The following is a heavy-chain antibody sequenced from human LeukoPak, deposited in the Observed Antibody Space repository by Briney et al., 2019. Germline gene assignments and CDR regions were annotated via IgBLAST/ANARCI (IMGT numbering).Heavy chain of an antibody. CDR1: GFTFSSYG. CDR2: ISYDGSNK. V-gene: IGHV3-30*18. D-gene: IGHD3-10*01. Sequence: GGSLRLSCAASGFTFSSYGMHWVRQAPGKGLDWVAVISYDGSNKYYADSVKGRFTISRDNSKNTLYLQMNSLRAEDTAVYYCAKAYGSGSYEYRLDYWGQGTLVTVSS. J-gene: IGHJ4*02. CDR3: AKAYGSGSYEYRLDY.